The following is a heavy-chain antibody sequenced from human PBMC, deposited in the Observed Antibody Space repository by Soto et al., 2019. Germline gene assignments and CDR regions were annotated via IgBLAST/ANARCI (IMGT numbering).Heavy chain of an antibody. D-gene: IGHD3-16*01. CDR1: GFTFSSYG. J-gene: IGHJ4*02. CDR3: GRGGEGFSL. CDR2: IWYDGSNK. V-gene: IGHV3-33*01. Sequence: QVQLVESGGGVVQPGRSLRLSCAASGFTFSSYGMHWVRQAPGKGLEWVAVIWYDGSNKYYADSVKGRFTIARDNSKNTLNLQMNSLIAEDTAVYYCGRGGEGFSLWGQGSLVTVFS.